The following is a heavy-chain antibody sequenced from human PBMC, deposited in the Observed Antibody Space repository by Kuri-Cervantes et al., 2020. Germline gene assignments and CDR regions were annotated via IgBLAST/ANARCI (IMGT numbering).Heavy chain of an antibody. CDR2: IYHSGST. D-gene: IGHD6-13*01. J-gene: IGHJ5*02. V-gene: IGHV4-4*02. Sequence: SQTLSLTCAASGFTFSSYSMNWVRQPPGKGLEWIGEIYHSGSTNYNPSLKSRVTISIDKSKNQFSLKLNSVTAADTAVYYCARGYWAAAGYNWFDPWGQGTLVTVSS. CDR3: ARGYWAAAGYNWFDP. CDR1: GFTFSSYSM.